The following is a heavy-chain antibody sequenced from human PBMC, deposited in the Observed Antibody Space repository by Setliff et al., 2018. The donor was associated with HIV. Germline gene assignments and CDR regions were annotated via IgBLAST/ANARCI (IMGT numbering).Heavy chain of an antibody. CDR1: GFTFSTYT. Sequence: GGSLRLSCAAAGFTFSTYTMNWVRQAPGKGLEWVSFITPTSSFLKYADSVKGRFTISRDNAKNSVYLQMNSLRAEDTAIYYCVTERRVGSFNSWGQGTLVTVSS. CDR3: VTERRVGSFNS. J-gene: IGHJ4*02. V-gene: IGHV3-21*01. CDR2: ITPTSSFL.